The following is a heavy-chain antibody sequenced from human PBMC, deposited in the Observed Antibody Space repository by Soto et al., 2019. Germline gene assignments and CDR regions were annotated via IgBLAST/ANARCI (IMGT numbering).Heavy chain of an antibody. CDR2: IYWDDDR. CDR3: THSTDTSMALDY. CDR1: GFSLSTTGVG. V-gene: IGHV2-5*02. J-gene: IGHJ4*02. Sequence: SGPTLVNPAQTLTLTCTFSGFSLSTTGVGVGWIRQPPGKALEWLALIYWDDDRRYSPSLKSRLTITKNTSKNQVVLTMTNMDPVDSATYYCTHSTDTSMALDYWGQGTLVTVSS. D-gene: IGHD5-18*01.